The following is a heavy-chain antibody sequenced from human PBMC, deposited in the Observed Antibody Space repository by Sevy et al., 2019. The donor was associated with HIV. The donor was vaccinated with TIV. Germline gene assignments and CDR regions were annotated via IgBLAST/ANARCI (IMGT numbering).Heavy chain of an antibody. CDR3: AGGPSGYSYGSFDY. CDR1: GGSISSGGYY. CDR2: IYYSGST. V-gene: IGHV4-31*03. Sequence: SETLSLTCTVSGGSISSGGYYWSWIRQHPGKGLEWIGYIYYSGSTYYNPSLKSRVTISVDTSKNQFSLKLSSVTAADTAVYYCAGGPSGYSYGSFDYWGQGTLVTVSS. J-gene: IGHJ4*02. D-gene: IGHD5-18*01.